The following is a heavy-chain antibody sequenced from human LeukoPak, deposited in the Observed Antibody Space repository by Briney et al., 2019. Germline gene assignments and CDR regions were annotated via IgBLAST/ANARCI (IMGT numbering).Heavy chain of an antibody. J-gene: IGHJ4*02. CDR2: ISNRGSAI. V-gene: IGHV3-11*04. Sequence: GGSLRLSCAASGFTFSDFYMSWIRQAPGKGLECVSYISNRGSAIHYADSVKGRFTIFRDNAKNSLYLQMNSLRAEDTAVYYCARDFHRRLYDSSGYYLYWGQGTLVTVSS. D-gene: IGHD3-22*01. CDR1: GFTFSDFY. CDR3: ARDFHRRLYDSSGYYLY.